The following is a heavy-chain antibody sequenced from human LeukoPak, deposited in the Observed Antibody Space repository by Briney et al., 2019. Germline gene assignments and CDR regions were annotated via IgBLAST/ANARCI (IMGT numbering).Heavy chain of an antibody. CDR2: TYYRSKWYN. D-gene: IGHD5-24*01. V-gene: IGHV6-1*01. CDR1: GDSVSSNSAA. CDR3: ARDGRPVENGYNYFDY. Sequence: SQTLSLTCAISGDSVSSNSAAWNWIRQSPSRGLEWLGRTYYRSKWYNDYAVSVKSRITINPDTSKNQFSLQLNSVTPEDTAVYYCARDGRPVENGYNYFDYWGQGTLVTVSS. J-gene: IGHJ4*02.